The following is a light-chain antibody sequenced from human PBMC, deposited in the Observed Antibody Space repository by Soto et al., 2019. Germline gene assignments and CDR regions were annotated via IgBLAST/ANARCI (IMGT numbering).Light chain of an antibody. CDR2: DAS. CDR1: QSISSW. V-gene: IGKV1-5*01. Sequence: DIQMTQSPSTLSASVGDRVTITCRASQSISSWLAWYQQKPGKAPKLLIYDASSFESGVPSRFSGSGSGTAFTLTISSLQTDDFATYYCQQYNSYCTFGGGTKVEIK. J-gene: IGKJ4*01. CDR3: QQYNSYCT.